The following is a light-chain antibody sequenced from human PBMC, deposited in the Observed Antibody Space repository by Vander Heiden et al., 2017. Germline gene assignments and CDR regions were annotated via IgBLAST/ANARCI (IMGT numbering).Light chain of an antibody. CDR3: QQYNSYSLT. V-gene: IGKV1-5*03. J-gene: IGKJ4*01. CDR1: QSISSW. Sequence: DIQMTQSPSTLSASVGDRVTITCRASQSISSWLAWYQQKPGKAPKLLIYKASSLESGVPSRFSGSGSGTEFTLTISSLQPDDFATYYCQQYNSYSLTFGGGAKVEIK. CDR2: KAS.